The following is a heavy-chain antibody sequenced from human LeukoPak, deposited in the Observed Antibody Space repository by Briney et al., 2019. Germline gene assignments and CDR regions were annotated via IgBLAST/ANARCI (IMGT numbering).Heavy chain of an antibody. V-gene: IGHV3-48*01. CDR3: TRDPRALDY. J-gene: IGHJ4*02. CDR2: ISYTGAI. CDR1: GFTFSSYS. Sequence: GGSLRLSCAASGFTFSSYSMNWVRQAPGKGLEWVSYISYTGAIYYADSVKGRFTISRDNAKNSLYLLMNSLRAEDTAVYYCTRDPRALDYWGQGTLVTVSS.